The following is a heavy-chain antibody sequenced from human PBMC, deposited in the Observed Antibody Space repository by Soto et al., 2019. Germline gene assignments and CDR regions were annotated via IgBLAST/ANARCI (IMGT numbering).Heavy chain of an antibody. CDR2: IWYDGSNK. J-gene: IGHJ4*02. Sequence: GGSLRLSCAASGFTFSSYGMHWVRQAPGKGLEWVAVIWYDGSNKYYADSVKGRFTISRDNSKNTLYLQMNSLRAEDTAVYYCARDGGYSYKIRAASSAHTSYYFDYWGQGTLVTVSS. CDR1: GFTFSSYG. V-gene: IGHV3-33*01. D-gene: IGHD5-18*01. CDR3: ARDGGYSYKIRAASSAHTSYYFDY.